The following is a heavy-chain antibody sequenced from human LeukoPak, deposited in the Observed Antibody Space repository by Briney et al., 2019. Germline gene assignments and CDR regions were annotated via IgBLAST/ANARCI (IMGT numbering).Heavy chain of an antibody. J-gene: IGHJ4*02. CDR3: AKDASTVTLHADY. V-gene: IGHV3-7*01. CDR1: GFTFNNYW. CDR2: IKEDGSDK. D-gene: IGHD4-17*01. Sequence: GGSLRLSCAASGFTFNNYWMSWVRQAPGKGLKWVASIKEDGSDKYYVDSVKGRFTISRDNAKNSLYLQMNSLRAEDTAVYYCAKDASTVTLHADYWGQGTLVTVSS.